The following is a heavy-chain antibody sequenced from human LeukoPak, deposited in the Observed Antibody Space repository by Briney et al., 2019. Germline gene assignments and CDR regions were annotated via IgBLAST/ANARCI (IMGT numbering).Heavy chain of an antibody. CDR3: ARRGPAVALDY. Sequence: GESLKISCKGSGYSFTTYWIGWVRQMPGQGMEWMGIIYPGDSDTKYSPSFQGQVTISADKSISTAYLQWSSLKASDTAMYYCARRGPAVALDYWGQGTLVTVSS. CDR2: IYPGDSDT. J-gene: IGHJ4*02. D-gene: IGHD6-19*01. CDR1: GYSFTTYW. V-gene: IGHV5-51*01.